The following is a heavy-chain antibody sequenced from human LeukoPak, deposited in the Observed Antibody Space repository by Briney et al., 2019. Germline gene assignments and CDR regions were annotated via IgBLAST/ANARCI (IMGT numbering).Heavy chain of an antibody. D-gene: IGHD3-10*01. Sequence: GRSLRLSCAASGFTFRSYAMHWVRQAPGKGPEWVAVIQYDDTNKFHSDSVKGRFTISRDNSQNTLYLQMNSLRPEDTAVYYCARGGNYGPDYYYYYMDVWGIGTTVTVS. CDR2: IQYDDTNK. CDR3: ARGGNYGPDYYYYYMDV. J-gene: IGHJ6*03. V-gene: IGHV3-30*04. CDR1: GFTFRSYA.